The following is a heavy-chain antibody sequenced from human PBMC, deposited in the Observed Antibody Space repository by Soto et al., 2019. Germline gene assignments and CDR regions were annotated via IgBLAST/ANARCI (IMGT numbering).Heavy chain of an antibody. Sequence: VQLVESGGGLVQPGGSLRLSCAASGFTFSSYSMNWVRQAPGKGLEWVSYISSSSSTKYYADSVKGRFTISRDNAKNSLYLQMNSLRDEDTAVYFCAGLEWGSYRGDYWGQGTQVTVSS. D-gene: IGHD3-16*02. CDR3: AGLEWGSYRGDY. CDR2: ISSSSSTK. CDR1: GFTFSSYS. J-gene: IGHJ4*02. V-gene: IGHV3-48*02.